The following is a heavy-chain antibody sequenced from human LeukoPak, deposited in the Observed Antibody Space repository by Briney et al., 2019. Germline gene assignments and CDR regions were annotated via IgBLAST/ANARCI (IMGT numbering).Heavy chain of an antibody. D-gene: IGHD1-26*01. Sequence: ASVKVSCKVSGYTLTELSMHWVRQAPGQGLEWMGIINPSGGSTRYAPKFQGRVTMTRDTSTREVYMELSSLRSEDTAVYYCAKNRYSGSYRGYFDYWGQGTLVTVSS. CDR1: GYTLTELS. CDR3: AKNRYSGSYRGYFDY. V-gene: IGHV1-46*01. CDR2: INPSGGST. J-gene: IGHJ4*02.